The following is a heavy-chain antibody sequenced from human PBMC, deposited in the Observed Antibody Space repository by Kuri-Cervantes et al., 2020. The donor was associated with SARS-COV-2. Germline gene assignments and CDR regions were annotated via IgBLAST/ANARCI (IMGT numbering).Heavy chain of an antibody. J-gene: IGHJ6*02. CDR3: AKDPGIAAADGMDV. D-gene: IGHD6-13*01. CDR1: GFTFSTYG. Sequence: GESLKISCAASGFTFSTYGMHWVRQAPGKGLEWVAFIRYDGSNKYYADSVKGRFTISRDNSKNTLYLQMNSLRAEDTAVYYCAKDPGIAAADGMDVWGQGTTVTVSS. CDR2: IRYDGSNK. V-gene: IGHV3-30*02.